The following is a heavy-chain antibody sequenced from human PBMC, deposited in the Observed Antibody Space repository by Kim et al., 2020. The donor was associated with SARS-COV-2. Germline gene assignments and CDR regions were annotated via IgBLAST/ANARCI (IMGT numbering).Heavy chain of an antibody. Sequence: YNPSLKSRDTISADTSKSQFSLKVNSVTVADTAVYYGARETSRGDDAFDIWGHGTMVTVSS. D-gene: IGHD3-10*01. CDR3: ARETSRGDDAFDI. J-gene: IGHJ3*02. V-gene: IGHV4-34*01.